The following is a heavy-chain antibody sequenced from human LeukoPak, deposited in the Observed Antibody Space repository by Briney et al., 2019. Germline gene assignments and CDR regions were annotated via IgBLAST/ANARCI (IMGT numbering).Heavy chain of an antibody. J-gene: IGHJ3*02. V-gene: IGHV5-51*01. CDR2: IYPGDSDT. CDR1: GYSFTSYW. CDR3: ARIDCSGGSCYSYAFDI. D-gene: IGHD2-15*01. Sequence: GESLKISRKGSGYSFTSYWIGWVRRMSGKGLEWMGIIYPGDSDTRYSPSFQGQVTISADKYISTAYLQWSGLKASDTAMYYCARIDCSGGSCYSYAFDIWGQGTMVTVSS.